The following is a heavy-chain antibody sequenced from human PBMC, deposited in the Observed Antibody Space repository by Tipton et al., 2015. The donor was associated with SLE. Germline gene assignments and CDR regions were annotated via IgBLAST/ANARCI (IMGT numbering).Heavy chain of an antibody. CDR1: GDTFALFG. CDR2: ITVYNGNT. D-gene: IGHD6-19*01. V-gene: IGHV1-18*04. Sequence: QLVQSGAEVKKPGASVKVSCKASGDTFALFGFSWVRQAPGQGLEWMGWITVYNGNTNYAQSLQGRVTMTTDTSPSTAYMELRSLRSDDAPVYYCAKGLVTSEGYVASWAQGPLVTFPS. J-gene: IGHJ4*02. CDR3: AKGLVTSEGYVAS.